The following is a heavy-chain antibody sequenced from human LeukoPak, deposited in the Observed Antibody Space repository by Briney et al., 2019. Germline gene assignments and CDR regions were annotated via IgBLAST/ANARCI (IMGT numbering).Heavy chain of an antibody. D-gene: IGHD4-23*01. CDR2: IIPILGIA. Sequence: ASPKVSCKDSADTLSSYTNSCGRQAPGQGLEWIGRIIPILGIANYAQNFQGRVKITADKSPSTAYMELSSLRSEDTAVYCCARDGDGGNSDHWGQGTLVTVSS. CDR3: ARDGDGGNSDH. V-gene: IGHV1-69*04. J-gene: IGHJ4*02. CDR1: ADTLSSYT.